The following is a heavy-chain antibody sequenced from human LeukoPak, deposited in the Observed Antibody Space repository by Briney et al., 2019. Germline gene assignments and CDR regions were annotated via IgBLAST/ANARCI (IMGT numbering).Heavy chain of an antibody. CDR2: ISGSGGST. CDR1: GFTFSSYA. CDR3: ARDWYHAIDY. Sequence: GGSLRLSCAASGFTFSSYAMSWVRQAPGKGLEWVSAISGSGGSTYYADSVKGRFTISRDNAKNTLYLQMNSLRAEDTAVYYCARDWYHAIDYWGQGTLVTVSS. V-gene: IGHV3-23*01. J-gene: IGHJ4*02. D-gene: IGHD2-2*01.